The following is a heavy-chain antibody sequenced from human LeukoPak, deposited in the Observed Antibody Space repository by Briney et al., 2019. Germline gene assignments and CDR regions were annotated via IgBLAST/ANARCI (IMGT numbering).Heavy chain of an antibody. D-gene: IGHD3-10*01. V-gene: IGHV3-15*01. CDR3: TTRITMVRGALVVDY. CDR1: GFTLSSYW. Sequence: GGSLRLSCAASGFTLSSYWMHWVRQAPGKGLEWVGRIKSKTDGGTTDYAAPVKGRFTISRDDSKNTLYLQMNSLKTEDTAVYYCTTRITMVRGALVVDYWGQGTLVTVSS. CDR2: IKSKTDGGTT. J-gene: IGHJ4*02.